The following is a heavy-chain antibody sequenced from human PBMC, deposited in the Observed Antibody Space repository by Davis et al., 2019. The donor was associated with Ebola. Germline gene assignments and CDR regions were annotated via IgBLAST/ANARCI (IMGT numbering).Heavy chain of an antibody. D-gene: IGHD3-16*01. Sequence: GESLKISCAASGFTFSSYSMNWVRQAPGKGLEWVSSISSSSSYIYYADSVKGRFTISRDNAKNSLYLQMNSLRTEDTALYYCAKDNRGGEAGDYWGQGTLVTVSS. CDR2: ISSSSSYI. J-gene: IGHJ4*02. CDR3: AKDNRGGEAGDY. CDR1: GFTFSSYS. V-gene: IGHV3-21*04.